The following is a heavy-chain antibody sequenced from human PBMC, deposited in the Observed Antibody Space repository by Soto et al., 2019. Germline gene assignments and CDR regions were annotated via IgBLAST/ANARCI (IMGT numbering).Heavy chain of an antibody. V-gene: IGHV4-30-2*01. J-gene: IGHJ4*02. CDR1: GDSINSPGYS. CDR3: ARSEGLGVTTFDF. Sequence: KSSETLSLTCAVSGDSINSPGYSWSWIRQPPGKGLEWIGSISQIGTTSYHPSLTSRVVMSGDSSTNHLSLMLTSVTAADTAVYFCARSEGLGVTTFDFWGQGIQVTVSS. D-gene: IGHD1-26*01. CDR2: ISQIGTT.